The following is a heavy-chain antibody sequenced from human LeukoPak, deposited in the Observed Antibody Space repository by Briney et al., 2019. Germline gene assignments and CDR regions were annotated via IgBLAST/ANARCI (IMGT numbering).Heavy chain of an antibody. J-gene: IGHJ4*02. V-gene: IGHV3-23*01. CDR1: GFTFSSYA. D-gene: IGHD6-19*01. CDR2: ISGSGGST. Sequence: GGSLRLSCAASGFTFSSYAMSWVRQAPGKGLEWVSGISGSGGSTYYADSVKGRFTISRDNSKNTLYLQMNSLRAEDTAVYYSAKDLGIAVTYHDYWGQGTLVTVSS. CDR3: AKDLGIAVTYHDY.